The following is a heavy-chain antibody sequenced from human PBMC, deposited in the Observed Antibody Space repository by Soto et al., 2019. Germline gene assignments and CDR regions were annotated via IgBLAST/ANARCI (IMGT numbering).Heavy chain of an antibody. Sequence: GASVKVSCKASGFRFTSYGIIWVRQAPGQGLEWMGWISAYNGKTKYAQKFQGRVTMTTDTSTSTAYMELRSLRSDDTAVYYCARPYDSSNSPRFDYWGQGTLVTVSS. CDR2: ISAYNGKT. CDR1: GFRFTSYG. CDR3: ARPYDSSNSPRFDY. V-gene: IGHV1-18*01. J-gene: IGHJ4*02. D-gene: IGHD3-22*01.